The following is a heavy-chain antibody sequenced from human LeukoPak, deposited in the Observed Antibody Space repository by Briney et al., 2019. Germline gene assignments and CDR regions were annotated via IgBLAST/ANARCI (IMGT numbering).Heavy chain of an antibody. V-gene: IGHV3-23*01. Sequence: GGTLRLSCAAAGFTFSSYAMSWVRQAQGKGLEWVSAISGRGGSTYYADSVKGRLTISRDNSKSTLYLQMNILRAEDTAVYYCAKEGDFWSGSKFDYCGQGTLVTVSS. D-gene: IGHD3-3*01. J-gene: IGHJ4*02. CDR3: AKEGDFWSGSKFDY. CDR1: GFTFSSYA. CDR2: ISGRGGST.